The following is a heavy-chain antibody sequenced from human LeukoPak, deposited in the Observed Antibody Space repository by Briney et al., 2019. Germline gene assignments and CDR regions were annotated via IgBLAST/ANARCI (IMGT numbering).Heavy chain of an antibody. CDR1: GVTFSNYW. Sequence: PGGSLRLSCVASGVTFSNYWMHWVRQAPGKGLVWVSRINSDESTTTYADSAKGRFTISRDNAKNTLYLQMNSLRAEDTAVYYCERDPGTAMGRALDYWGQGTLVTVSS. CDR2: INSDESTT. J-gene: IGHJ4*02. CDR3: ERDPGTAMGRALDY. V-gene: IGHV3-74*01. D-gene: IGHD5-18*01.